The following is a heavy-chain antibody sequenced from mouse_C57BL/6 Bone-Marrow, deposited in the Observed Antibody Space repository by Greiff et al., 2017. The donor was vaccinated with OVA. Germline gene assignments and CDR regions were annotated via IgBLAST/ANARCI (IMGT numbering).Heavy chain of an antibody. D-gene: IGHD1-1*01. CDR3: AKERGYYYGSSYAWFAY. CDR2: ISTYYGDA. CDR1: GYTFTDYA. V-gene: IGHV1-67*01. Sequence: QVHVKQSGPELVRPGVSVKISCKGSGYTFTDYAMHWVKQSHAKSLEWIGVISTYYGDASYNQKFKDKATMTVDKSSSTAYMELARLTSEDSAVYYCAKERGYYYGSSYAWFAYWGQGTLVTVSA. J-gene: IGHJ3*01.